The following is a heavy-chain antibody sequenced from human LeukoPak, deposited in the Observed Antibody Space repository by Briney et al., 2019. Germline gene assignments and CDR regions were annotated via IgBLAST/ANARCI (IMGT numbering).Heavy chain of an antibody. CDR1: SGSFSGYY. Sequence: SETLSLTCAVYSGSFSGYYWNWIRQPPGKGLEWIGEINHSGSTNYNPSLKSRVTISVDTSKNQFSLKLSSVTAADTAVYYCARARGCSSTSCHNFDYWGQGTLVTVSS. J-gene: IGHJ4*02. CDR3: ARARGCSSTSCHNFDY. V-gene: IGHV4-34*01. CDR2: INHSGST. D-gene: IGHD2-2*01.